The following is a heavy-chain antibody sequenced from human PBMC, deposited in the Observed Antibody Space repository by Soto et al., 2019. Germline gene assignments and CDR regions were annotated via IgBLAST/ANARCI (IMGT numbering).Heavy chain of an antibody. CDR1: GDTITNYG. Sequence: QVQLVQSGGEVRKPGASVKVSCKASGDTITNYGISWVRQAPGQGLEWMGWISFYNGNTKYAQNLQGRVPLTTDPSPSTAYMELRSLRSDDTAVYYCASATSIAVAGKESWGQGTLVTVSS. CDR3: ASATSIAVAGKES. V-gene: IGHV1-18*01. D-gene: IGHD6-19*01. J-gene: IGHJ4*02. CDR2: ISFYNGNT.